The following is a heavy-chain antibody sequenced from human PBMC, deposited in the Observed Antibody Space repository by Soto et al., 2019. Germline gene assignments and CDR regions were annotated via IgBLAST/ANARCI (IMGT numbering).Heavy chain of an antibody. CDR2: INSDGSST. J-gene: IGHJ4*02. V-gene: IGHV3-74*01. CDR1: GFTFSIYW. CDR3: VRTSLGVAAATREDY. Sequence: GGSLRLSCAASGFTFSIYWMHWVRQAPGKGLVWVSRINSDGSSTSYADSVKGRFTISRDNAKNTLYLQMNSLRAEDTAVYYCVRTSLGVAAATREDYWGQGTLVTVSS. D-gene: IGHD2-15*01.